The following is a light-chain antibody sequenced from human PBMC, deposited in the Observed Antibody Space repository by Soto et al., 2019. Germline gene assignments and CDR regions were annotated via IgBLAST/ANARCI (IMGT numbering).Light chain of an antibody. V-gene: IGLV1-44*01. CDR3: SAWDDSLNGLV. CDR2: SNN. Sequence: QPVLTQPPSASGTPGQRVTISCSGSSSNIGSHTINWYQQLPGTAPKVLIYSNNQRPSGVPDRFSGSKSGTSASLAISGLQSEDEADYYCSAWDDSLNGLVFGGGTKVTVL. J-gene: IGLJ2*01. CDR1: SSNIGSHT.